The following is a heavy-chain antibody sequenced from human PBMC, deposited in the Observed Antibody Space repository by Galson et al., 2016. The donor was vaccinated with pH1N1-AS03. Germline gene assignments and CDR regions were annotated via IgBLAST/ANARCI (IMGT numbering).Heavy chain of an antibody. CDR1: GDSISTSNW. CDR2: VSHAGRT. CDR3: ARDVLPFSLGLDV. V-gene: IGHV4-4*02. J-gene: IGHJ6*02. D-gene: IGHD2-2*01. Sequence: ETLSLTCAVSGDSISTSNWWSWVRQPPGKGLEWIGEVSHAGRTNYSPSLKSRVTISLDKSKNQFSLQLTSVTAADTAVYYCARDVLPFSLGLDVWGQGTTVTVAS.